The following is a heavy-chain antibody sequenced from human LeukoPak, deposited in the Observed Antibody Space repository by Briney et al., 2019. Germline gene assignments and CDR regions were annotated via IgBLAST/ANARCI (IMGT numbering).Heavy chain of an antibody. V-gene: IGHV4-59*01. CDR1: GGSISSYY. CDR3: ARRGITVTSSYYYYYMDV. J-gene: IGHJ6*03. Sequence: SETLSLTCTVSGGSISSYYWSWIRQPPGKGLEWIGYIYYSGSTSYNPSLKSRVTISVDTSKNQFSLKLSSVTAADTAVYYCARRGITVTSSYYYYYMDVWGKGTTVTVSS. D-gene: IGHD4-11*01. CDR2: IYYSGST.